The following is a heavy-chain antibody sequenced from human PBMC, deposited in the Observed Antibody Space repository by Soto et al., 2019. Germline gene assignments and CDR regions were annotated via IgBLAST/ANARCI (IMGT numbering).Heavy chain of an antibody. D-gene: IGHD3-3*01. CDR3: AATSGYYTSYYYMDV. J-gene: IGHJ6*03. CDR1: GFTFTNSA. Sequence: QMQMVQSGPEVKKPGTSVKVSCKASGFTFTNSAIQWVRHARGQRLEWIGWLVVGSGNTNYAQKFQERVTITRDMSTSTAYMELSRLRSEDTAIYYCAATSGYYTSYYYMDVWGKGTTVTVSS. V-gene: IGHV1-58*02. CDR2: LVVGSGNT.